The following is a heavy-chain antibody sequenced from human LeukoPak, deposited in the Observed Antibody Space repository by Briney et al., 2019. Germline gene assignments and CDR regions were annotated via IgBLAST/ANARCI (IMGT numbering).Heavy chain of an antibody. CDR1: GFTFSSYG. CDR3: ARGPRTDQRLAHFDY. V-gene: IGHV3-33*01. D-gene: IGHD5-24*01. J-gene: IGHJ4*02. CDR2: IWYDGSNK. Sequence: PGGSLRLSCAASGFTFSSYGMHWVRQAPGKGLEWVAVIWYDGSNKYYADSVKGRFTISRDNSKNTLYLQMNSLRAEDTAVYYCARGPRTDQRLAHFDYWGQGTLVTVSS.